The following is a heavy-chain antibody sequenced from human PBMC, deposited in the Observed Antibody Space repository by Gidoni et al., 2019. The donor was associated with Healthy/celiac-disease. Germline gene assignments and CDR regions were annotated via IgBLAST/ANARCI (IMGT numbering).Heavy chain of an antibody. D-gene: IGHD2-15*01. CDR2: ISWNSGSI. J-gene: IGHJ3*02. CDR1: GLTFDDYA. Sequence: EVQLVESGGGLVQPGRSLRLSCAASGLTFDDYAMHWVRQAPGKGLDGVSGISWNSGSIGYADSVKGRFTISRDNAKNSLYLQMNSLRAEDTALYYCAKGGGGTQDAFDIWGQGTMVTVSS. CDR3: AKGGGGTQDAFDI. V-gene: IGHV3-9*01.